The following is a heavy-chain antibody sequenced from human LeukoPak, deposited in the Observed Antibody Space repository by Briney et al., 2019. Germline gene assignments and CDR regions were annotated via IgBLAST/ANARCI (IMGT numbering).Heavy chain of an antibody. J-gene: IGHJ4*02. CDR2: IKQDGSEK. CDR1: GFTFSSYE. D-gene: IGHD3-22*01. V-gene: IGHV3-7*01. Sequence: GGSLRLSCAASGFTFSSYEMNWVRQAPGKGLEWVANIKQDGSEKYYVDSVKGRFTISRDNAKNSLYLQMNSLRAEDTAVYYCAKDPPYYYDSSGYYDYWGQGTLVTVSS. CDR3: AKDPPYYYDSSGYYDY.